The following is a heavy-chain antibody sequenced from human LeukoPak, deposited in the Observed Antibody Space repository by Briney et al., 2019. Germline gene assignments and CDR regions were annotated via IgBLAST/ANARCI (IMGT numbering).Heavy chain of an antibody. V-gene: IGHV1-69*13. CDR1: GGTFSSYA. Sequence: SVKVSCKASGGTFSSYAISWVRQAPGQGLEWMGGIIPIFGTANYAQKFQGRVTITADESTSTAYMELSSLRSEDTAVYYCARDFHYGDYSSGYWGQGTLVTVSS. J-gene: IGHJ4*02. D-gene: IGHD4-17*01. CDR2: IIPIFGTA. CDR3: ARDFHYGDYSSGY.